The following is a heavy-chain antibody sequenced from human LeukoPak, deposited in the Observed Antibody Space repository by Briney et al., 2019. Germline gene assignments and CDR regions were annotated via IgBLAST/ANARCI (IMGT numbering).Heavy chain of an antibody. CDR2: IYYSGST. CDR3: ARTIVATIYFDY. V-gene: IGHV4-30-4*01. Sequence: PSQTLSLTCTVSGGSISSGDYYWSWIRQPPGKGLEWIGYIYYSGSTYYNPSLKSRVTISVDTSKNQFSLKLSSVTAADTAVYYCARTIVATIYFDYWGQGTLVAVSS. D-gene: IGHD5-12*01. CDR1: GGSISSGDYY. J-gene: IGHJ4*02.